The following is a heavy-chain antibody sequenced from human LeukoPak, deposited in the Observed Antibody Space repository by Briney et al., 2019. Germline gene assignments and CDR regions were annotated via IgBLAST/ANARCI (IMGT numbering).Heavy chain of an antibody. CDR3: ARDRPLLSGWSWFDP. V-gene: IGHV4-38-2*02. CDR2: FYHSGST. J-gene: IGHJ5*02. D-gene: IGHD3-22*01. Sequence: SETLSLTWAVSGYSISSGYYWGWIRQPPGKGLQWIGTFYHSGSTYYNPSLKSRVTISVDTSKNQFSLKLTSVTAADTAVYYCARDRPLLSGWSWFDPWGQGTLVTVSS. CDR1: GYSISSGYY.